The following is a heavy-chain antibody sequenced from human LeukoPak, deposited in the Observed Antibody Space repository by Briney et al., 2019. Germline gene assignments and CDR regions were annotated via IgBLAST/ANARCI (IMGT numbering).Heavy chain of an antibody. CDR3: ARDSSSLNYGMDV. J-gene: IGHJ6*02. D-gene: IGHD6-6*01. CDR1: GFTVSSNY. Sequence: GGSLRLSCAASGFTVSSNYMSWVRQAPGKGLEWVSVIYSSGSTYYADSVKGRFTISRHNSKNTLYLQMNSLRAEDTAVYYCARDSSSLNYGMDVWGQGTTVTVSS. V-gene: IGHV3-53*04. CDR2: IYSSGST.